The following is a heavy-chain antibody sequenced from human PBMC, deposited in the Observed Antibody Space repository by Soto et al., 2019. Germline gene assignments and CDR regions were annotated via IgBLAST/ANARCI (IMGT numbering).Heavy chain of an antibody. V-gene: IGHV3-23*01. CDR2: ISSSGGNT. J-gene: IGHJ5*02. CDR1: GFIFSSYA. Sequence: EMQLLGSGGGLVQPGGSLRLSCGASGFIFSSYAMSWVRQAPGKGLEWVSSISSSGGNTYYVDSVKGRFTISRDNFKNPLYLQMNSMRVEDTAVYYCAIPEGEWFDPWGQGTLVTVSS. CDR3: AIPEGEWFDP. D-gene: IGHD3-16*01.